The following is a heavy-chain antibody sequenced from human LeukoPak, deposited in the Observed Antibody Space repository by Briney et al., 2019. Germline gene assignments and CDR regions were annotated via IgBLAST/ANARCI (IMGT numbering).Heavy chain of an antibody. J-gene: IGHJ4*02. CDR2: INPNSGGT. V-gene: IGHV1-2*02. Sequence: ASVKVSCKAPGYTFTGYYMHWVRQAPGQGLEWMGWINPNSGGTNYAQKFQGRVTMTRDTSISTAYMELSRLRSDDTAVYYCAREGPPGIAVAGFDYWGQGTLVTVSS. CDR1: GYTFTGYY. D-gene: IGHD6-19*01. CDR3: AREGPPGIAVAGFDY.